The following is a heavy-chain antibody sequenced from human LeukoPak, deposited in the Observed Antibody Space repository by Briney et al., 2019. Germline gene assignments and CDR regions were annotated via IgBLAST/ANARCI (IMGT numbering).Heavy chain of an antibody. D-gene: IGHD6-19*01. CDR1: GFTVSSNY. CDR3: VVSSGWYYFDY. Sequence: GGSLRLSCAASGFTVSSNYMSWVRQAPGKRLEWVSVIYSGGSTYYADSVKGRFTISRDNSKNTLYLQMNSLRAEDTAVYYCVVSSGWYYFDYWGQGTLVTVSS. J-gene: IGHJ4*02. V-gene: IGHV3-53*01. CDR2: IYSGGST.